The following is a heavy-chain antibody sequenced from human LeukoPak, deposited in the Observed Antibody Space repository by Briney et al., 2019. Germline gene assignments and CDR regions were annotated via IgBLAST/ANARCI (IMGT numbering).Heavy chain of an antibody. D-gene: IGHD7-27*01. Sequence: PGGSLRLSCAASGFAFSTYAMSWVRQAPGKGLEWVSSISSSSSYIYYADSLKGRFTISRDNTKNSLFLQMNSLRAEDTAMYYCARTGERDAFDIWGQGTMATVSS. J-gene: IGHJ3*02. CDR2: ISSSSSYI. CDR1: GFAFSTYA. V-gene: IGHV3-21*01. CDR3: ARTGERDAFDI.